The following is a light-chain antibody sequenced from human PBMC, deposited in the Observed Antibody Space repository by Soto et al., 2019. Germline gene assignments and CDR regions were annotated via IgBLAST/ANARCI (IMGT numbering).Light chain of an antibody. Sequence: EIVLTQSPGTLSLSPGEGATLSCRASQSLSRNYLAWYQHKPGQAPRLLIYPASNRATGVPPRFSGSGSGTDFTLTINRLEPEDFALYYCQQYDNSPLTFGQGTKVEI. CDR2: PAS. CDR1: QSLSRNY. V-gene: IGKV3-20*01. J-gene: IGKJ1*01. CDR3: QQYDNSPLT.